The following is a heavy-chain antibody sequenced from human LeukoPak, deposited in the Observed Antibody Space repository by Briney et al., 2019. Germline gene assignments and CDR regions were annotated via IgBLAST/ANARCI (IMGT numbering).Heavy chain of an antibody. CDR2: INHSGST. Sequence: SETLSLTCAVYGGSFSGYYWSWIRQPPGKGLEWIGEINHSGSTNYNPSLKSRVTISVDTSKNQFSLKLSSVTAADTAVYYCARIEYYDFWTGHRAFDIWGQGTLVTVSS. D-gene: IGHD3-3*01. J-gene: IGHJ3*02. CDR1: GGSFSGYY. V-gene: IGHV4-34*01. CDR3: ARIEYYDFWTGHRAFDI.